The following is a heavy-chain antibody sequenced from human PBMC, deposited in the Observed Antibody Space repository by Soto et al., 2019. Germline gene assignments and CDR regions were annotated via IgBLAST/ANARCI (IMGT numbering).Heavy chain of an antibody. CDR1: GYTFTSYG. J-gene: IGHJ6*02. Sequence: QGQLVQSGAEVKKPGASVKVSCKASGYTFTSYGISWVRQAPGQGLEWVGWTSAYNGNSNYAQEYHGRVTMTTDTSSSAAPTELSSLRSDDTAVYYGARFPERSTTCSSYPSRFHIRGCLIYGGLDAWGQGTMVSVSS. CDR2: TSAYNGNS. V-gene: IGHV1-18*01. D-gene: IGHD2-2*01. CDR3: ARFPERSTTCSSYPSRFHIRGCLIYGGLDA.